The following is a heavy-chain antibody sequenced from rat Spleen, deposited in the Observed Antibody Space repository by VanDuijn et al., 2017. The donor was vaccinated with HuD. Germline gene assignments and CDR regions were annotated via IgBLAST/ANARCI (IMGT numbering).Heavy chain of an antibody. Sequence: QVQLKESGPGLVQPSQTLSLTCTVAGFSLTSYNVHWVRQPPGKGLEWMGVIWHTGGTRYNSALKSRLSISKDTSKSQVFLKMNSLQTEDTATYYCARAIASFMDAWGQGASVTVSS. J-gene: IGHJ4*01. CDR1: GFSLTSYN. D-gene: IGHD1-2*01. CDR3: ARAIASFMDA. CDR2: IWHTGGT. V-gene: IGHV2-41*01.